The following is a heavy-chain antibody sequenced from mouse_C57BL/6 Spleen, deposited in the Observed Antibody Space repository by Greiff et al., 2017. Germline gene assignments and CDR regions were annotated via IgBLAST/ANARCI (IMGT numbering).Heavy chain of an antibody. J-gene: IGHJ2*01. Sequence: QVQLQQSGAELVKPGASVKLSCKASGYTFTSYWMHWVKQRPGQGLEWIGMIHPNSGSTNYNEKFKSKATLTVDKSSSTAYMQLSSLTSEDSAVYYCARDGYEGFDYWGQGTTLTVSS. D-gene: IGHD2-2*01. CDR3: ARDGYEGFDY. CDR1: GYTFTSYW. V-gene: IGHV1-64*01. CDR2: IHPNSGST.